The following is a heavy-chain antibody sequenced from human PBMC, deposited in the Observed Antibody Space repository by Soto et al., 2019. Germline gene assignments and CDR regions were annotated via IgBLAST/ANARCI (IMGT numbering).Heavy chain of an antibody. Sequence: QLQLQESGPGLVTPSETLSLTCTVSGGSISSTTYYWGWIRQPPGKGLEWIGSIYYSGRTYYNPSLKSRVTMSVDTPKNQFSLKLSSVTAADTAVDYCAREDGSVLTCYTAPCSYWGQGTLVTVSS. J-gene: IGHJ4*02. CDR3: AREDGSVLTCYTAPCSY. CDR1: GGSISSTTYY. D-gene: IGHD3-9*01. CDR2: IYYSGRT. V-gene: IGHV4-39*01.